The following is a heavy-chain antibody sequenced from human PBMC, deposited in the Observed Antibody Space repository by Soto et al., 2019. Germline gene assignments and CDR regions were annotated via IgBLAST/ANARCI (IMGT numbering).Heavy chain of an antibody. CDR3: ARRAPPMDV. V-gene: IGHV1-69*02. CDR1: GGTFSSYT. J-gene: IGHJ6*02. Sequence: SVKVSCKASGGTFSSYTISWVRQAPGQGLEWMGRIIPILGIANYAQKFQGRVTITADKSTSTAYMELSSLRSDDTAVYFCARRAPPMDVWGQGTTVTVSS. CDR2: IIPILGIA.